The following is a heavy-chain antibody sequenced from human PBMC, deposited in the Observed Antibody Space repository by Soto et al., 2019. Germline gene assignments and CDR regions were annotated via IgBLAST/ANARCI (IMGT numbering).Heavy chain of an antibody. J-gene: IGHJ5*02. CDR3: AREALLNWFGP. Sequence: EVQLVESGGGLVQPGGSLRLSCAASGFTFSSYSMNWVRQAPGKGLEWVSYISSSSSTIYYADSVKGRFTISRDNAKNSLYLQMNSLRAEDTAVYYCAREALLNWFGPWGQGTLVTVSS. V-gene: IGHV3-48*01. CDR1: GFTFSSYS. CDR2: ISSSSSTI. D-gene: IGHD2-15*01.